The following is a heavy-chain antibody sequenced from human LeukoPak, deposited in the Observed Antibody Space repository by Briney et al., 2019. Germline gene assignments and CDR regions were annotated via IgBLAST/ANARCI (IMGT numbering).Heavy chain of an antibody. CDR2: IYYSGST. CDR1: GYSISSSYY. V-gene: IGHV4-38-2*02. CDR3: ARDRPGGSSLDY. Sequence: SETLSLTCTVSGYSISSSYYWGWIRQPPGKGLEWIGSIYYSGSTYYNPSLKSRVTISVDTSKNQFSLKLSSVTAADTAVYYCARDRPGGSSLDYWGQGTLVTVSS. J-gene: IGHJ4*02. D-gene: IGHD6-13*01.